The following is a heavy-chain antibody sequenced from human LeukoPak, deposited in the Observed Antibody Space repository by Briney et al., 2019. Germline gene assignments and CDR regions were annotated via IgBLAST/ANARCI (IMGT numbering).Heavy chain of an antibody. V-gene: IGHV3-21*01. D-gene: IGHD3-10*01. Sequence: GGSLRLSCVASGFTFSSYSMNWVRQAPGKGLEWVSSISSSSSYVYYADSVKGRFTISRDNAKNSLYLQMNSLRAEDTAVYYCARDRGFGELFFDYWGQGTLVTVSS. CDR3: ARDRGFGELFFDY. J-gene: IGHJ4*02. CDR1: GFTFSSYS. CDR2: ISSSSSYV.